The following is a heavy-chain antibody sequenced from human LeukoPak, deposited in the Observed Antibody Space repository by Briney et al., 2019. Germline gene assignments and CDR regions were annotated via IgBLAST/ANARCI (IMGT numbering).Heavy chain of an antibody. Sequence: GGSLRLSCAASGFTFDDYVMHWVRHAPGKGLEWVSGISWNSGSIGYADSVKGRFTISRDNSKNTLYLQMNSLRAEDTAVYYCARAASRAPKARYYYYGMDVWGQGTTVTVSS. V-gene: IGHV3-9*01. CDR3: ARAASRAPKARYYYYGMDV. D-gene: IGHD3-10*01. CDR1: GFTFDDYV. J-gene: IGHJ6*02. CDR2: ISWNSGSI.